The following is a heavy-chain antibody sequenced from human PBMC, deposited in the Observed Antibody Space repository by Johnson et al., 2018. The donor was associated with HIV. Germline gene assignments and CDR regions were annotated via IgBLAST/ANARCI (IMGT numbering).Heavy chain of an antibody. D-gene: IGHD3-16*01. V-gene: IGHV3-30*04. CDR2: ISYDGSNK. CDR3: ARERRPWGPDAFDI. Sequence: QMLLVESGGGVVQPGRSLRLSCAASGFTFSSYAMHWVREAPGKGLEWVAVISYDGSNKYYVDSVKGRFTISRDNAKNSLYLQINSLRAEDTAVYYCARERRPWGPDAFDIWGQGTMVTVSS. J-gene: IGHJ3*02. CDR1: GFTFSSYA.